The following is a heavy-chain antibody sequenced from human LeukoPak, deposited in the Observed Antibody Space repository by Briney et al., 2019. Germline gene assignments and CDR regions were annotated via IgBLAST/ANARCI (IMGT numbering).Heavy chain of an antibody. CDR3: ARGRVGATVTSP. CDR1: GFTVCSNY. J-gene: IGHJ5*02. CDR2: IYSGGST. Sequence: PGGPLRLSCAASGFTVCSNYMSWVRQAPGKGLEWVSVIYSGGSTYYADSVKGRFTISRDNSKNTLYLQMNSLRAEDTAVYYCARGRVGATVTSPWGQGTLVTVSS. V-gene: IGHV3-53*01. D-gene: IGHD4-17*01.